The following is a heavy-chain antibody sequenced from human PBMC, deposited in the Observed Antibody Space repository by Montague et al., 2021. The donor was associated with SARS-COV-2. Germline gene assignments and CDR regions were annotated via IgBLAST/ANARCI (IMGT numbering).Heavy chain of an antibody. J-gene: IGHJ4*02. CDR2: ISDSGDNT. V-gene: IGHV3-23*01. CDR1: GFTFANYG. CDR3: AKSTHYYVSGTYYNTYYFDQ. Sequence: SLRLSCAASGFTFANYGMSWVRQAPGKGLEWVSLISDSGDNTHYADSVKGRFTISRDNSKNTVLLQMNNLRAEDTAVYYCAKSTHYYVSGTYYNTYYFDQWGQGTLVTVSS. D-gene: IGHD3-10*01.